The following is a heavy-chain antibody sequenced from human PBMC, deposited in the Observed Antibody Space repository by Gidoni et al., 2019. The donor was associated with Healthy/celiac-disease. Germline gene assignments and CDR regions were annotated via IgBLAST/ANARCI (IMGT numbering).Heavy chain of an antibody. V-gene: IGHV1-69*01. Sequence: QVQLVQSGAEVKKPGSSVKFSFKASGGTFTTSAISWVRQAPGQGLEWMGGHIPIFGTANYAQKFQGRVTITADESTSTAYMELSSLRSEDTAVYYCAREGRYGSGSYLNQYYFDYWGQGTLVTVSS. J-gene: IGHJ4*02. CDR2: HIPIFGTA. CDR1: GGTFTTSA. D-gene: IGHD3-10*01. CDR3: AREGRYGSGSYLNQYYFDY.